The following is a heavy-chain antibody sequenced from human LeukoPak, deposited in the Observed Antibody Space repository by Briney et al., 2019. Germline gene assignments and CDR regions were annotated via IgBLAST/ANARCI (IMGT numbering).Heavy chain of an antibody. CDR3: AKGGYYYMDV. CDR1: RLTFSSYA. J-gene: IGHJ6*03. V-gene: IGHV3-23*01. Sequence: GGSLRLSCAASRLTFSSYAMNWVRQAPGKGLEWVSSINGRGSSTYYADSVRGRFTISRDNSKNTLYLQMDSLRAEDTAAYYCAKGGYYYMDVWGKGTTVTVSS. CDR2: INGRGSST. D-gene: IGHD3-16*01.